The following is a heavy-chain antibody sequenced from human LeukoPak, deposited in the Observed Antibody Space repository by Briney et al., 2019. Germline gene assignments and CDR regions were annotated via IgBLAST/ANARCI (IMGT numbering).Heavy chain of an antibody. CDR1: GDSVSSNSAA. V-gene: IGHV6-1*01. CDR2: SYYRSKWYH. D-gene: IGHD4-23*01. CDR3: ARSAVAYAFDI. Sequence: SQTLSLTCAISGDSVSSNSAAWNWIRQSPSTGLEWLGRSYYRSKWYHDYAVSVESRIAINPDTSKNQFSLQLTSVTPEDTAIYYCARSAVAYAFDIWGQGTMVTVSS. J-gene: IGHJ3*02.